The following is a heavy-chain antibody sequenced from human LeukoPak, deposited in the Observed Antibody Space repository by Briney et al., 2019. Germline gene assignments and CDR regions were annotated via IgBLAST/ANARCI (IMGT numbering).Heavy chain of an antibody. V-gene: IGHV4-38-2*01. J-gene: IGHJ4*02. CDR1: GSFVSTGYY. CDR2: YYHSGAT. Sequence: SETLSLTCAVSGSFVSTGYYWGWIRQPPGRGLEWIGTYYHSGATYYNPSLKSRVTISLDSSKNQFSLKLNSVTAADTAKYFCARYRNPTATTADYFDFWGRGTLVTVSS. D-gene: IGHD4-11*01. CDR3: ARYRNPTATTADYFDF.